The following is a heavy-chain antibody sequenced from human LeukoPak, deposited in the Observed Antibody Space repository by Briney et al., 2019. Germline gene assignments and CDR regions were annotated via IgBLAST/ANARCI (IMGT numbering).Heavy chain of an antibody. J-gene: IGHJ4*02. Sequence: GRSLRLSCTASGFTFGDYAVTWVRQAPGKGLEWVGFIRSNTYGGTSENVAAVKGRFTFSRDDSKSVAYLQMNSLKTEDTAVYYCAREKASSKFWGQGTLVTVSS. CDR1: GFTFGDYA. D-gene: IGHD6-6*01. V-gene: IGHV3-49*04. CDR2: IRSNTYGGTS. CDR3: AREKASSKF.